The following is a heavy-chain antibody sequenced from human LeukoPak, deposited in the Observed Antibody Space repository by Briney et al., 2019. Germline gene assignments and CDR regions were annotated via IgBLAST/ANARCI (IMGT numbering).Heavy chain of an antibody. D-gene: IGHD3-10*01. J-gene: IGHJ4*02. V-gene: IGHV4-34*01. CDR2: INHSGST. Sequence: PSETLSLTCAVYGGSFSGYYWSWIRQPPGKGLEWIGEINHSGSTNYNPSLKSRVTISVDTSKNQFSLKLSSVTAADTAVYYCARLAHYYGSGASYWGRGTLVTVSS. CDR1: GGSFSGYY. CDR3: ARLAHYYGSGASY.